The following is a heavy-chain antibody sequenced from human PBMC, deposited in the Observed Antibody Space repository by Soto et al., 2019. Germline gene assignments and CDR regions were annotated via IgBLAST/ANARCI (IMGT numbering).Heavy chain of an antibody. CDR1: GGSINSYY. CDR2: IHYTGRT. CDR3: ARDSKSSGWSTDDAFDI. D-gene: IGHD6-19*01. J-gene: IGHJ3*02. Sequence: QVQLQESGPGLVKPSETLSLTCTVSGGSINSYYWTWIRQSPGKRLEWLGYIHYTGRTNNNPSLKSRVTMSVDTSKNQFSLKLSSVTAADTAVYYCARDSKSSGWSTDDAFDIWGQGTMVTVSS. V-gene: IGHV4-59*01.